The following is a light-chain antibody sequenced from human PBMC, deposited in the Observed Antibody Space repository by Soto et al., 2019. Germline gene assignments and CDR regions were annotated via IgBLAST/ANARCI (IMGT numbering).Light chain of an antibody. CDR1: QSVSSN. Sequence: EIVMTQSPATLSVSPGERATLSCRASQSVSSNLAWYQQKPGQAPRFLIFHASTRATGIPARFSGSGSGTEFTLTISSLQSEDFAVYYCQHYNNWPYTFGQGTKLESK. V-gene: IGKV3-15*01. J-gene: IGKJ2*01. CDR3: QHYNNWPYT. CDR2: HAS.